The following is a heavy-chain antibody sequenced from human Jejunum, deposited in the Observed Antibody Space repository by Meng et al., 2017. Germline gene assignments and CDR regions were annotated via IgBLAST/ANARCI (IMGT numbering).Heavy chain of an antibody. CDR1: GGSVRTTDW. D-gene: IGHD1/OR15-1a*01. V-gene: IGHV4-4*02. Sequence: QLQGPGPGLGRPSGTLSLTCAVSGGSVRTTDWWSWVRQPPGKGLEWIGEISRSGRANYNPSLKGRVTISLDRSMNLFSLKLDSVTAADAAVYYCARDPRTNWASRFFDNWGQGTLVTVSS. CDR2: ISRSGRA. CDR3: ARDPRTNWASRFFDN. J-gene: IGHJ4*02.